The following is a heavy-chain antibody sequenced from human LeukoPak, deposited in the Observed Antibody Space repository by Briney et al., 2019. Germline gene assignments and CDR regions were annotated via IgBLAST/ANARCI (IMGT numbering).Heavy chain of an antibody. CDR1: GVSISTYY. V-gene: IGHV4-59*01. CDR2: IYYTGST. Sequence: SETLSLTCTISGVSISTYYWSWIRQPPGKGLEWIGYIYYTGSTNYNPSLKSRVTISLDTSKNQFSLKLSSVTAADTAMYYCARANYYDSSGYSRGAFDIWGQGTMVTVSS. J-gene: IGHJ3*02. D-gene: IGHD3-22*01. CDR3: ARANYYDSSGYSRGAFDI.